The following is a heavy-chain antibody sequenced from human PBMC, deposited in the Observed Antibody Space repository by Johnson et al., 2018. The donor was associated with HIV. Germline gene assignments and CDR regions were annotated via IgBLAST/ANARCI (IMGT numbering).Heavy chain of an antibody. Sequence: VQLVESGGGLVQPGWSLRLSCATSGFTFSSYAMSWVRQAPGKGLEWVSAISGSGGSTYYADSVKGRFTISRDNSNNTLYLQMNSLRAEDTAVYYCARGGHAVVAKPFGAFDIWGQGTMVTVSS. CDR2: ISGSGGST. CDR3: ARGGHAVVAKPFGAFDI. D-gene: IGHD2-21*01. J-gene: IGHJ3*02. CDR1: GFTFSSYA. V-gene: IGHV3-23*04.